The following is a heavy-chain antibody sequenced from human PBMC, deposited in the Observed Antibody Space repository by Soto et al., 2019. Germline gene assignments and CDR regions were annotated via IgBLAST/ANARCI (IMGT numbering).Heavy chain of an antibody. D-gene: IGHD6-6*01. Sequence: HTLSLTCAISGDSVSSNSAAWNWIRQSPSRGLEWLGRTYYRSKWYNDYAVSVKSRITINPDTSKNQFSLQLNSVTPEDTAVYDCALVSARRGPDHAYDIWGQGTMVTVS. CDR3: ALVSARRGPDHAYDI. CDR1: GDSVSSNSAA. CDR2: TYYRSKWYN. V-gene: IGHV6-1*01. J-gene: IGHJ3*02.